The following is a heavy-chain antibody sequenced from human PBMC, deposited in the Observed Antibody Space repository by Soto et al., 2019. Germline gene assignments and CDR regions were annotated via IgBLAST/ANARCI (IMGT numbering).Heavy chain of an antibody. CDR3: ASPLRWSGYYSAFDY. Sequence: QVQLLQSGAEVKKPGSSLKVSCKASGATFSSFAFSWVRQAPGQGLEWMGVIIPIFDTIKFARKFQGRVTLTADESTGTAYMELDRLTSEDTAVYYCASPLRWSGYYSAFDYCGQRTLVIVSS. CDR1: GATFSSFA. J-gene: IGHJ4*02. D-gene: IGHD3-3*01. CDR2: IIPIFDTI. V-gene: IGHV1-69*01.